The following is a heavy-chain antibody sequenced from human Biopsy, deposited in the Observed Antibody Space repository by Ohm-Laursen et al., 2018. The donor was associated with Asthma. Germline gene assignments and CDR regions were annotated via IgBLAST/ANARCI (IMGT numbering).Heavy chain of an antibody. CDR3: ARKAGSCMSRTCYSLDF. Sequence: SSVKVSCTSLGGTFNTYVIGWVRQAPGQGLEWMGGINSVFGTTTYPQKFQDRVTITAADSTSTVYMELSSLRSEDTAVYYCARKAGSCMSRTCYSLDFWGQGTLVTVSS. CDR1: GGTFNTYV. J-gene: IGHJ4*02. CDR2: INSVFGTT. D-gene: IGHD2-15*01. V-gene: IGHV1-69*01.